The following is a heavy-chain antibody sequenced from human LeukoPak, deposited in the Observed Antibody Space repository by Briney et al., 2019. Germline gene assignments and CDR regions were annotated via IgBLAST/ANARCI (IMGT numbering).Heavy chain of an antibody. CDR3: ATLTLPDRGTDY. V-gene: IGHV1-8*01. Sequence: ASVKVSCKASGYTFTSYDINWVRQATGQGLEWMGWMNPNSGNTGYAQKFQGRVIMTRNTSISTAYMELSSLRSEDTAVYYCATLTLPDRGTDYWGQGTLVTVSS. CDR1: GYTFTSYD. CDR2: MNPNSGNT. J-gene: IGHJ4*02. D-gene: IGHD3-16*01.